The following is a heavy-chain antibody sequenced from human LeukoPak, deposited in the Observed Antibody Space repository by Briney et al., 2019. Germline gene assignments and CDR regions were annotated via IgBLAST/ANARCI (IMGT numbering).Heavy chain of an antibody. V-gene: IGHV4-59*01. CDR2: IYYSGST. Sequence: PSETLSLTCTVSGGSISSYYWSWIRQPPGKGLEWIGYIYYSGSTNYNPSLKSRVTISVDTSKNQFSLKLSSVTAADTAVYYCAWGPPDYDILTGYYNFDYWGQGTLVTVSS. CDR3: AWGPPDYDILTGYYNFDY. CDR1: GGSISSYY. J-gene: IGHJ4*02. D-gene: IGHD3-9*01.